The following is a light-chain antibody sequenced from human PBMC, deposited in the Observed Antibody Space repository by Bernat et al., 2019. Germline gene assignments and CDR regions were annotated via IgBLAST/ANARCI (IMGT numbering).Light chain of an antibody. CDR3: AAWDHSLNGYWV. Sequence: QSVLTQPPSASGTPGQRVTISCSGSSSNIGSNTVNWYQQLPGTAPRLLMYSDNQRPSGVPDRFSGSKSGTSASLAISGLQSEDEAVYDCAAWDHSLNGYWVFGGGTKLTVL. J-gene: IGLJ3*02. CDR2: SDN. CDR1: SSNIGSNT. V-gene: IGLV1-44*01.